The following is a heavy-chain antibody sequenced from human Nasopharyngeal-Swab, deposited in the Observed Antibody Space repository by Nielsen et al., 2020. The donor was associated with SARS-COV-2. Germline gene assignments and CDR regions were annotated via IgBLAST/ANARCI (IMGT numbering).Heavy chain of an antibody. V-gene: IGHV4-34*01. J-gene: IGHJ4*02. CDR3: ARSTWIHLDS. CDR1: GGSFNEYY. CDR2: INHSDRT. Sequence: SETLSLTCGVSGGSFNEYYWSWIRQSPDKGLEWIGEINHSDRTIYNPSLKSRLTISVDTSKSQFSLELRSVTATDTAVYYCARSTWIHLDSWGPGTLVTVSS. D-gene: IGHD5-12*01.